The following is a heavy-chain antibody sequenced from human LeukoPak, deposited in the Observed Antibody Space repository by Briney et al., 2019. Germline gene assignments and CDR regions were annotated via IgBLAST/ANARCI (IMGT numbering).Heavy chain of an antibody. CDR2: IYVTGST. V-gene: IGHV4-59*08. J-gene: IGHJ6*03. Sequence: SETLSLTCTVSGGSIGTYYWSWIRQSPGKGLEWIGYIYVTGSTRYNPYLQSRVTISVDTSRNQFFLKLSSVTAADTAVYYCARHIGGGIEDMDVWGKGTKVTVSS. CDR3: ARHIGGGIEDMDV. CDR1: GGSIGTYY. D-gene: IGHD3-16*02.